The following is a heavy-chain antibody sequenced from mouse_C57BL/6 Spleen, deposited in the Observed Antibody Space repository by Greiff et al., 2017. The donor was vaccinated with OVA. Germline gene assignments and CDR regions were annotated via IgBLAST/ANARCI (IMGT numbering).Heavy chain of an antibody. CDR1: GYSFTDYN. J-gene: IGHJ1*03. CDR2: INPNYGTT. D-gene: IGHD2-10*02. CDR3: ARDRYGNYEGWYFDV. Sequence: EVKLVESGPELVKPGASVKISCKASGYSFTDYNMNWVKQSNGKSLEWIGVINPNYGTTSYNQKFKGKATLTVDQSSSTAYMQLNSLTSEDSAVYYCARDRYGNYEGWYFDVWGTGTTVTVSS. V-gene: IGHV1-39*01.